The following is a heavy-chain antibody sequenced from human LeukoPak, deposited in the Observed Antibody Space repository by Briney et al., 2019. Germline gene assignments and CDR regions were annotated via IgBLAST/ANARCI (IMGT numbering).Heavy chain of an antibody. CDR2: IKQDGSEK. Sequence: PGGSLRLSCAASGFTFSSYWMSWVRQAPGKGLGWVANIKQDGSEKYYVDSVKGRFTISRDNAKNSLYLQMNSLRAEDTAVYYCARDPRLNYDILTGHFDYWGQGTLVTVSS. CDR3: ARDPRLNYDILTGHFDY. J-gene: IGHJ4*02. D-gene: IGHD3-9*01. V-gene: IGHV3-7*01. CDR1: GFTFSSYW.